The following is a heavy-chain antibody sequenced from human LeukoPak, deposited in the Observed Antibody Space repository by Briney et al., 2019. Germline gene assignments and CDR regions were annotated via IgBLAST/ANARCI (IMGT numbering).Heavy chain of an antibody. V-gene: IGHV4-30-2*01. D-gene: IGHD5-24*01. CDR1: SGSISSGGYS. Sequence: SETLSLTCTVSSGSISSGGYSWSWIRQPPGKGLEWIGYIYHSGSTYYNPSLKSRVTISVDRSKNQFSLKLSSVTAADTAVNYCARGEMATTYFDYWGQGTPVTVSS. J-gene: IGHJ4*02. CDR2: IYHSGST. CDR3: ARGEMATTYFDY.